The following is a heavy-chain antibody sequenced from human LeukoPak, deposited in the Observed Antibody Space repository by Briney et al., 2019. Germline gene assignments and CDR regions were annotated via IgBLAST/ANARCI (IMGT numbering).Heavy chain of an antibody. CDR1: VGSISSGDYY. J-gene: IGHJ4*02. CDR2: IYYSGST. D-gene: IGHD2-2*01. CDR3: ARWPVVPAAVDY. Sequence: SETLSLTCTVSVGSISSGDYYWSWIRQPPGKGLEWIGYIYYSGSTYYNPSLKSRVTISVDTSKNQFSLKLSSVTAADTAVYYCARWPVVPAAVDYWGQGTLVTVSS. V-gene: IGHV4-30-4*01.